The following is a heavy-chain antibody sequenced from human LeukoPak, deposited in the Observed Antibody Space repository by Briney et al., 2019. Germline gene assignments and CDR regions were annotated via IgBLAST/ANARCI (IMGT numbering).Heavy chain of an antibody. CDR3: AREDSSGTYGMDV. J-gene: IGHJ6*02. D-gene: IGHD6-19*01. V-gene: IGHV1-2*02. Sequence: ASVKVSCKASGYTFTGYYMHWVRQAPGQGLEWMGWINPNSGGTNYAQKFQGRVTMPRDTSISTAYMELRRLRSDDTAVYYCAREDSSGTYGMDVWGQGTTVTVSS. CDR2: INPNSGGT. CDR1: GYTFTGYY.